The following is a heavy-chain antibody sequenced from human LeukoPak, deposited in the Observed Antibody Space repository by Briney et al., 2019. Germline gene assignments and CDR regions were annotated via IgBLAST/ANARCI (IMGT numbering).Heavy chain of an antibody. CDR3: ARDPPDVGADRLNAFDI. CDR2: IIPIFGTA. Sequence: ASVKVSCKASGGTFSSYAISWVRQAPGQGLEWMGGIIPIFGTANYAQKFQGRVTMTRDTSTSTVYKELSSLRSEDTAVYYCARDPPDVGADRLNAFDIWGQGTMVTVSS. D-gene: IGHD1-26*01. CDR1: GGTFSSYA. J-gene: IGHJ3*02. V-gene: IGHV1-69*05.